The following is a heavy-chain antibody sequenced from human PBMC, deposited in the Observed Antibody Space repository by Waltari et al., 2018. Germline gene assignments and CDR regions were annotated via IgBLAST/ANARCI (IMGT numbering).Heavy chain of an antibody. J-gene: IGHJ3*02. D-gene: IGHD4-17*01. CDR3: ASQGDYGDYWSVFGAFDI. V-gene: IGHV4-30-4*08. CDR1: GGSISSGDYY. CDR2: IYYSGST. Sequence: QVQLQESGPGLVKPSQTLSLTCTVSGGSISSGDYYWSWIRQPPGKGLEWIGYIYYSGSTYYNPSLKSRVTISVDTSKNQFSLKLSSVTAADTAVYYCASQGDYGDYWSVFGAFDIWGQGTMVTVSS.